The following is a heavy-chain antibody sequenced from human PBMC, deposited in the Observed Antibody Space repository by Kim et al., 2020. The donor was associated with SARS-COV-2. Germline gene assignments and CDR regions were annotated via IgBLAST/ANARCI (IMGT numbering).Heavy chain of an antibody. V-gene: IGHV3-30*07. D-gene: IGHD3-3*01. CDR3: ARAGVLRFLDAGWFDP. Sequence: SVKGRFTISRDNSKNTLYLQMNSLRAEDTAVYYCARAGVLRFLDAGWFDPWGQGTLVTVSS. J-gene: IGHJ5*02.